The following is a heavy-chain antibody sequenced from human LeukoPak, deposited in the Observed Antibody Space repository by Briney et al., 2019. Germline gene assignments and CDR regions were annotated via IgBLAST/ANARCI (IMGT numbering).Heavy chain of an antibody. J-gene: IGHJ3*02. Sequence: SEPLSLICTVSGGSISSYYWSWIRQPPGKGLEWIGYIAYTGSTNYNPSLKSRVTISVDTSKNQFSLKLSSVTVADTAVYYCAGRVGDSAFDIWGPGTMVTVSS. CDR1: GGSISSYY. V-gene: IGHV4-59*08. CDR2: IAYTGST. CDR3: AGRVGDSAFDI. D-gene: IGHD1-26*01.